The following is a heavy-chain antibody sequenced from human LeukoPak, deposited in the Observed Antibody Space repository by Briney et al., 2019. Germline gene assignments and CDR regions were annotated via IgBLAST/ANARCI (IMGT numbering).Heavy chain of an antibody. D-gene: IGHD4-11*01. CDR2: IIPIFGTA. CDR1: GGTFSSYA. Sequence: ASVKVSCKASGGTFSSYAISWVRQAPGQGLEWMGGIIPIFGTANYAQKFQGRVTITADKSTSTAYMELSSLRSEDTAVYYCARTVSVTVGYYYYMDVWGKGTTVTVS. J-gene: IGHJ6*03. CDR3: ARTVSVTVGYYYYMDV. V-gene: IGHV1-69*06.